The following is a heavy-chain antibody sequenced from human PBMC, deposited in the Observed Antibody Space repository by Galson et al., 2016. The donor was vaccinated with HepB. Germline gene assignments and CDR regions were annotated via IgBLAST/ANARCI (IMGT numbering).Heavy chain of an antibody. CDR1: GGSFTGYY. CDR2: THPSGST. D-gene: IGHD5-24*01. J-gene: IGHJ4*02. Sequence: ETLSLTCGVYGGSFTGYYCNWFRQPPGMGLEWIGETHPSGSTSYNPSLGSRVTISLDTSKNQFSLKVDSVTAADTAVYFCSRGLDAYKAGNYWGQGTLVTVAA. V-gene: IGHV4-34*01. CDR3: SRGLDAYKAGNY.